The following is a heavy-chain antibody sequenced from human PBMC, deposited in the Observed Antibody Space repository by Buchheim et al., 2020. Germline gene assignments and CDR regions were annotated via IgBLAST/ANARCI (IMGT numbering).Heavy chain of an antibody. J-gene: IGHJ6*03. CDR2: IWYDGSNK. CDR3: ARENTAMDKGGLYYYYMDV. Sequence: QVQLVESGGGVVQPGRSLRLSCAASGFTFNNYGMHWVRQAPGKGLEWVAVIWYDGSNKYYADSVKGRFTISRDNSKTTMYLQLNILRADDTAVYYCARENTAMDKGGLYYYYMDVWGKGTT. CDR1: GFTFNNYG. D-gene: IGHD5-18*01. V-gene: IGHV3-33*01.